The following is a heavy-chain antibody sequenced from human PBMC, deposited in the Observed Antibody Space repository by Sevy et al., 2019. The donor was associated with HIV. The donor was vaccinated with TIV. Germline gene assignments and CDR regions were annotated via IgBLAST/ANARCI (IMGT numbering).Heavy chain of an antibody. CDR1: GFTFGDYA. Sequence: GGSLSLSCTGSGFTFGDYAMSWFRQAPGRGLEWVGFIRSEAYGGTTAYAASVEGRFTISRDDSKSVAYLQMNSLKTEDTAVYYCTRDKNPPLDYWGQGTLVTVSS. CDR3: TRDKNPPLDY. CDR2: IRSEAYGGTT. J-gene: IGHJ4*02. V-gene: IGHV3-49*03.